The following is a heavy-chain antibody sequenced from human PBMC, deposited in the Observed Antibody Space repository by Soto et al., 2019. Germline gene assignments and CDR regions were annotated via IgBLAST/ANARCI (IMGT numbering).Heavy chain of an antibody. D-gene: IGHD5-18*01. J-gene: IGHJ4*02. Sequence: ASETLSLTCTVSGGSVNSGSYYWTWVRQPPGKGLEWIGNIYNSGTTNYNPSLQNRVTISIDTSKNQYSLKLTSVTAADAALYYCARDIRGFSRALDYWGRGTPVTVSS. CDR1: GGSVNSGSYY. V-gene: IGHV4-61*01. CDR2: IYNSGTT. CDR3: ARDIRGFSRALDY.